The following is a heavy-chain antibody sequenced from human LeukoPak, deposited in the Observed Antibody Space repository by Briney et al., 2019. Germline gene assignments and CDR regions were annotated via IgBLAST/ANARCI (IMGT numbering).Heavy chain of an antibody. CDR1: GGSFSGYY. D-gene: IGHD3-10*01. V-gene: IGHV4-34*01. CDR2: IYYSGRI. CDR3: ARALRMDYYGSGTFDP. J-gene: IGHJ5*02. Sequence: SESLSLTCAVYGGSFSGYYWGWIRQPPGKGLEWIGSIYYSGRIYYNPSLKSRVTISVDTSKNQFSLKLSSVTAADTAVYYCARALRMDYYGSGTFDPWGQGTLVTVSS.